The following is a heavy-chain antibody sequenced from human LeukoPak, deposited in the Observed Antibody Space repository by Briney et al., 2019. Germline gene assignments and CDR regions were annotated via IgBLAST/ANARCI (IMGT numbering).Heavy chain of an antibody. Sequence: SETLSLTCTVSGGSISSYYWSWIRQPAGKGLEWIGYIYHSGSTYYNPSLKSRGTISVDRSKNQFSLKLSSVTAADTAVYYCARGVGYSYGYNWFDPWGQGTLVTVSS. CDR2: IYHSGST. D-gene: IGHD5-18*01. CDR1: GGSISSYY. J-gene: IGHJ5*02. V-gene: IGHV4-59*06. CDR3: ARGVGYSYGYNWFDP.